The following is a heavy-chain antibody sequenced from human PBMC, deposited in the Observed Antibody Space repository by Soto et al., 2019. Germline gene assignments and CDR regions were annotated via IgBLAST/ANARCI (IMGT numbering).Heavy chain of an antibody. V-gene: IGHV1-69*01. J-gene: IGHJ4*02. Sequence: QVQLVQSGAEVKKPGSSVKVSCKASGGAVSNYGISWVRQAPGQGLDLLGGIIPLFDTVNYAQKFQGRVTITAAESTSTAYMELSSLRPEDTAIYYCASGRPRRYCRSTISYYYFDFWGQGTVVPVSS. D-gene: IGHD2-2*01. CDR1: GGAVSNYG. CDR3: ASGRPRRYCRSTISYYYFDF. CDR2: IIPLFDTV.